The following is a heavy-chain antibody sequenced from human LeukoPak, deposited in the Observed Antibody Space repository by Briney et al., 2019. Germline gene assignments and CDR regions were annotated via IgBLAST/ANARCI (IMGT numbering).Heavy chain of an antibody. CDR2: INPNSGGT. V-gene: IGHV1-2*02. D-gene: IGHD3-22*01. CDR1: GYTFTGYY. Sequence: SVKVSCKASGYTFTGYYIYWARQAPGQGLEWMGWINPNSGGTNYAQKFQGRVTMTRDKSISTAYMELNRLKSDDTAVYYCARSITMIVDDAFHIWGQGTMVTVSS. J-gene: IGHJ3*02. CDR3: ARSITMIVDDAFHI.